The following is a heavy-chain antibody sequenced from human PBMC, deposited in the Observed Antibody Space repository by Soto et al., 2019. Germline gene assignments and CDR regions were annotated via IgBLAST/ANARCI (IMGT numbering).Heavy chain of an antibody. D-gene: IGHD6-19*01. CDR1: GFTFSSYA. J-gene: IGHJ4*02. CDR2: ISGSGGST. CDR3: AKDLSSGYYYFAS. Sequence: GGSLRLSCAASGFTFSSYAMSWVRQAPGKGLEWVSAISGSGGSTYYADSVKGRFTISRDNSKNTLYLQMNSLRVEDTAVYYCAKDLSSGYYYFASWGQGTLVTVSS. V-gene: IGHV3-23*01.